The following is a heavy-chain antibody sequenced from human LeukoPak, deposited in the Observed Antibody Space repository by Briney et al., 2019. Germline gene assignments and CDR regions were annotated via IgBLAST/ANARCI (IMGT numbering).Heavy chain of an antibody. V-gene: IGHV3-21*01. Sequence: GGSLRLSCAASGFTFSSYSMNWVRQAPGKGLEWVSSISSSSSYIYYADSVKGRFTISRDNAKNSLYLQMNSLRAEDTAVYYCARCPTGWYHYYFDYWGQGTLVTVSS. D-gene: IGHD6-19*01. CDR2: ISSSSSYI. J-gene: IGHJ4*02. CDR1: GFTFSSYS. CDR3: ARCPTGWYHYYFDY.